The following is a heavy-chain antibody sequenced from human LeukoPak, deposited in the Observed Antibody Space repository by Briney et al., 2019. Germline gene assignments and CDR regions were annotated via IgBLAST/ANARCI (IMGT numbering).Heavy chain of an antibody. J-gene: IGHJ6*03. CDR3: ARDLGENYYYYMDV. CDR1: GFTFSSYG. CDR2: ISYDGSNK. Sequence: GGSLRLSCAASGFTFSSYGMHWVRQAPGKGLEWVAVISYDGSNKYYADSVKGRFTISRDNAKNSLYLQMNSLRAEDTAVYYCARDLGENYYYYMDVWGKGTTVTVSS. V-gene: IGHV3-30*03.